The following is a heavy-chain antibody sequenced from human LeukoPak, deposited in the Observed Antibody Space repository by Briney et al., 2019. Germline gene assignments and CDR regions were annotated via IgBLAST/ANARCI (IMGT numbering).Heavy chain of an antibody. Sequence: PSETLSLTCTVSGGSISSYYWSWIRQPPGKGLEWIGEINHSGSTNYNPSLKSRVTISVDTSKNQFSLKLSSVTAADTAVYYCARVGDSSGYYQDAFDIWGQGTMVTVSS. V-gene: IGHV4-34*01. CDR3: ARVGDSSGYYQDAFDI. D-gene: IGHD3-22*01. CDR1: GGSISSYY. CDR2: INHSGST. J-gene: IGHJ3*02.